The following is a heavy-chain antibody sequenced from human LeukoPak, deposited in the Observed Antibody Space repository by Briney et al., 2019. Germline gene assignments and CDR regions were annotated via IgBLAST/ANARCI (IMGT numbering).Heavy chain of an antibody. J-gene: IGHJ4*02. Sequence: PSETLSLTCAVYGGSFSGYYWSWIRQPPGKGLEWIGEINHSGSTNYNPSLKSRVAISIDTSKNQFYLKLSSLTAADTAVYYCARRDDSSGYHKIFDYWGQGTPVTVSS. CDR1: GGSFSGYY. D-gene: IGHD3-22*01. V-gene: IGHV4-34*01. CDR3: ARRDDSSGYHKIFDY. CDR2: INHSGST.